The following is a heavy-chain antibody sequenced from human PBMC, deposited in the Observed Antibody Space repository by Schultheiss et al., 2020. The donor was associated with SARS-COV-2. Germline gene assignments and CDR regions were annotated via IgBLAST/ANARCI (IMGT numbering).Heavy chain of an antibody. J-gene: IGHJ3*02. D-gene: IGHD4-17*01. CDR2: ISYDGSNK. CDR3: SRNFDYGDNDAFGI. CDR1: GFTFSSYG. Sequence: GGSLRLSCVVSGFTFSSYGMHWVRQAPGKGLEWVAVISYDGSNKYYADSVKGRFTISRDNSKNTLYLQMNGLRAEDTAIYYCSRNFDYGDNDAFGIWGQGTVVTVSS. V-gene: IGHV3-30*03.